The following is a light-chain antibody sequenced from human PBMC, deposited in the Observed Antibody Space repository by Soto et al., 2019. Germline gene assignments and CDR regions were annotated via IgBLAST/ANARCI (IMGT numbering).Light chain of an antibody. Sequence: EIEMTRFQSTLSGSLRARATXSCRANDIISSGFLAWYQQILGHANRLIIYGASTRATGITDRLSGCGSATDFILTISRVEPEDFALYYCQHYENWPMTFGPGRR. CDR3: QHYENWPMT. J-gene: IGKJ5*01. CDR1: DIISSGF. V-gene: IGKV3-20*01. CDR2: GAS.